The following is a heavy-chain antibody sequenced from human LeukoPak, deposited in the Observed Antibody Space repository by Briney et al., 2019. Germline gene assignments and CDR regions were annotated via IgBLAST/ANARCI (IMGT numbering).Heavy chain of an antibody. CDR1: GFTFGDYA. V-gene: IGHV3-9*01. Sequence: GGSLRLSCAASGFTFGDYAMHWVRQSPGKGLEWVSGISWNSGSISYADSVKGRFTISRDNAKNSLYLQMNSLRAEDTALYYCAKDLLAGTNYYYGMDVWGQGTTVTVSS. J-gene: IGHJ6*02. CDR3: AKDLLAGTNYYYGMDV. CDR2: ISWNSGSI. D-gene: IGHD6-19*01.